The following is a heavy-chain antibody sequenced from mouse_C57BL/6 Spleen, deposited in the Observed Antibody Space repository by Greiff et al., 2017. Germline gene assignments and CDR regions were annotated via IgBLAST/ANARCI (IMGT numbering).Heavy chain of an antibody. CDR1: GYTFTNYW. Sequence: VQLKESGAELVRPGTSVKMSCKASGYTFTNYWIGWAKQRPGHGLEWIGDIYPGGGYTNYNEKFKGKATLTADKSSSTAYMQFSSLTSEDSAIYYCARSGNYYGSSYYFDYWGQGTTLTVSS. V-gene: IGHV1-63*01. CDR2: IYPGGGYT. CDR3: ARSGNYYGSSYYFDY. J-gene: IGHJ2*01. D-gene: IGHD1-1*01.